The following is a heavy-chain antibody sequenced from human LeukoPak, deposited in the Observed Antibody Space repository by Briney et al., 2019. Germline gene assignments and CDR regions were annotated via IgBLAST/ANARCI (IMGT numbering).Heavy chain of an antibody. CDR1: GYTFTSYD. CDR2: MNPNSGNT. Sequence: ASVKVSCKASGYTFTSYDINWVRQATGQGLEWMGWMNPNSGNTGYAQKFQGRVTMTRNTSISTAYMELRSLRSDDTAVYYCARDFRKWLRFGAYWGQGTLVTVSS. J-gene: IGHJ4*02. CDR3: ARDFRKWLRFGAY. V-gene: IGHV1-8*01. D-gene: IGHD5-12*01.